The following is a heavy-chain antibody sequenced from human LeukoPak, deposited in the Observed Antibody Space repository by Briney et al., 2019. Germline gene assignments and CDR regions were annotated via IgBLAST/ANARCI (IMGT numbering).Heavy chain of an antibody. Sequence: GSSVKVSCKXSGGTFSSYAISWVRQAPGQGLEWMGGIIPIFGTANYAQKFQGRVTITADESTSTAYTELSSLRSEDTAVYYCARDGYLTEEYYYYYYYMDVWGKGTTVTVSS. CDR2: IIPIFGTA. J-gene: IGHJ6*03. V-gene: IGHV1-69*01. CDR3: ARDGYLTEEYYYYYYYMDV. D-gene: IGHD5-12*01. CDR1: GGTFSSYA.